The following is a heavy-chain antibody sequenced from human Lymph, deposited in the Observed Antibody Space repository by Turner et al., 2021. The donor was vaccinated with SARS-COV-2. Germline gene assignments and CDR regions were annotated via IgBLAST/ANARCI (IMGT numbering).Heavy chain of an antibody. CDR2: INWSGGSI. D-gene: IGHD1-26*01. CDR1: GFTCDDYA. V-gene: IGHV3-9*01. Sequence: EVQLVESGGGLVQHGRSLRLSCAASGFTCDDYAMHWVRQAPGKGLEWVSGINWSGGSIAYADSVKGRFTISRDNPKNSLYLQMNSLRAEDTAFYYCAKDLAGTYYSSFDYWGQGTLVTVSS. CDR3: AKDLAGTYYSSFDY. J-gene: IGHJ4*02.